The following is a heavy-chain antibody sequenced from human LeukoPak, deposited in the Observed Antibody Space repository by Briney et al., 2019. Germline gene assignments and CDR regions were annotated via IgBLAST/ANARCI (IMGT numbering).Heavy chain of an antibody. CDR3: ARATKYYDILTGYQPSSYYFDY. D-gene: IGHD3-9*01. V-gene: IGHV4-59*01. Sequence: PSETLSLSCTVSGGSISSYYWSWIRQPPGKGLEWIGYIYYSGSTNYNPSLKSRVTISVDTSKNQFSLKLSSVTAADTAVYYCARATKYYDILTGYQPSSYYFDYWGQGTLVTVSS. J-gene: IGHJ4*02. CDR1: GGSISSYY. CDR2: IYYSGST.